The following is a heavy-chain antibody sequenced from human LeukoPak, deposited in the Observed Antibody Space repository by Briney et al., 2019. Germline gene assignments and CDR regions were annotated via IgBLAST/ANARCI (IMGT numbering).Heavy chain of an antibody. J-gene: IGHJ4*02. Sequence: GGSLRLSCAASGFTYTSYSMSWVRQAPGKELKWVSGTSDRGDYTYYADSVKGRFTISRDNSKNTLYLQMNSLRAEDTALYFCAKKAQYNGNYPLDYWGQGTLVTVSS. CDR3: AKKAQYNGNYPLDY. D-gene: IGHD1-26*01. V-gene: IGHV3-23*01. CDR1: GFTYTSYS. CDR2: TSDRGDYT.